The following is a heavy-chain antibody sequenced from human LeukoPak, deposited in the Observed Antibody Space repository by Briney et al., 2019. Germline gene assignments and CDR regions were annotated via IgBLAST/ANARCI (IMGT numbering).Heavy chain of an antibody. Sequence: GASVRVSCKASGYAFNIYDINWVRQATGQGLEWMGWMNPDSGNTGFAQKFQGRVTMTRNTSITIAYMELSSLRFEDTAVYYCAVHLPGDYLDRWGQGTLVTVSS. J-gene: IGHJ4*02. V-gene: IGHV1-8*01. CDR3: AVHLPGDYLDR. CDR1: GYAFNIYD. CDR2: MNPDSGNT.